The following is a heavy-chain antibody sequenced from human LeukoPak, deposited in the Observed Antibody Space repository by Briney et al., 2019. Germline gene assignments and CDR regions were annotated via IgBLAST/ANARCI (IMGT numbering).Heavy chain of an antibody. D-gene: IGHD6-13*01. Sequence: SETLSLTCTLSGGSINSYYWSWIRQPPGKGLEWIGYIFYSGSTNYNPSLKSRVTISVDTSKNQFSLKLSSVTAADTAVYYCARGPNSSSWYLYFQHWGQGTLVTVSS. V-gene: IGHV4-59*12. CDR2: IFYSGST. CDR3: ARGPNSSSWYLYFQH. J-gene: IGHJ1*01. CDR1: GGSINSYY.